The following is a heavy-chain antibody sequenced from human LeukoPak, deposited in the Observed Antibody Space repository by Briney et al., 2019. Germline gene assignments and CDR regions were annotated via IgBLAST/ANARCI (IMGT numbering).Heavy chain of an antibody. CDR1: GFTFSKYW. J-gene: IGHJ4*02. V-gene: IGHV3-74*01. CDR2: INSDGSST. Sequence: PGGSLRLSCAASGFTFSKYWMHWVRQAPGKGLVWVSRINSDGSSTRYADFVKGRFTISRDNAKNTLYLQMNGLRAEDTAVYYCARDSGSYYFDYWGQGILVTVSS. CDR3: ARDSGSYYFDY. D-gene: IGHD3-10*01.